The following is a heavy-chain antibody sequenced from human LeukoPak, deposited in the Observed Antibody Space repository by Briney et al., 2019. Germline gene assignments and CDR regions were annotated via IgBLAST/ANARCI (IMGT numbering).Heavy chain of an antibody. V-gene: IGHV3-23*01. D-gene: IGHD3-9*01. CDR1: GFTFSSYA. CDR2: ISGSGGST. Sequence: GGSLRLSCAASGFTFSSYAMSWVRQAPGKGLEWVSAISGSGGSTYYADSVKGRFTISRDNSKNTLYLQMNSLRAEDTAVYYCAKSGTYYDILTGYPIFYYYYGTDVWGKGTTVTVSS. J-gene: IGHJ6*04. CDR3: AKSGTYYDILTGYPIFYYYYGTDV.